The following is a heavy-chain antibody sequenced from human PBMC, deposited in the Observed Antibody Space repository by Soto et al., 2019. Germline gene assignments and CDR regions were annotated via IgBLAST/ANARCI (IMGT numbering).Heavy chain of an antibody. CDR3: ARESGGYDSSTRYGLDV. J-gene: IGHJ6*02. D-gene: IGHD6-25*01. CDR2: IYYSGSA. CDR1: GGSISSVGHY. V-gene: IGHV4-31*03. Sequence: SETLSLTCSVSGGSISSVGHYWTWIRQQPGKGLERIGYIYYSGSADYNPSLKSRVTISVDRSKNQFSLNLSSVTAADTAIYYCARESGGYDSSTRYGLDVWGQGTTVTVSS.